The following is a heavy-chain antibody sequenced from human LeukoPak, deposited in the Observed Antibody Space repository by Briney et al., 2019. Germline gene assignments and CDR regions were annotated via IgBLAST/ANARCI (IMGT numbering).Heavy chain of an antibody. J-gene: IGHJ6*02. Sequence: GGSLRLSCAASGFTFSSYAMSWVRQAPGKGLEWVSDISGSGGSTYYADSVKGRFTISRDNSKNTLYLQMNSLRAEDTAVYYCATDYAAAGTEYYYYYGMDVWGQGTTVTVSS. CDR2: ISGSGGST. CDR1: GFTFSSYA. D-gene: IGHD6-13*01. CDR3: ATDYAAAGTEYYYYYGMDV. V-gene: IGHV3-23*01.